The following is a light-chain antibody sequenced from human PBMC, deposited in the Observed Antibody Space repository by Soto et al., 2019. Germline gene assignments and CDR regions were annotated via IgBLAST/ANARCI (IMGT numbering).Light chain of an antibody. CDR2: GAS. Sequence: EIVLTQSPGTLSLSPGEEATLSCRASQSVDSNYLAWYQQKPGQTPRLIIYGASGRADGIPDRFSGSGSGTDFTLTIDRLEPEDFAMYYCQQHGSSPITFGQGTRLEIK. CDR3: QQHGSSPIT. J-gene: IGKJ5*01. CDR1: QSVDSNY. V-gene: IGKV3-20*01.